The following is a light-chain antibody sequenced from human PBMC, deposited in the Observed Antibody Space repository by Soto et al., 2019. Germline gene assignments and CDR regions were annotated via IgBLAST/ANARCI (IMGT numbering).Light chain of an antibody. Sequence: EVVLTQTPATLSFSPGERATLSCTASQSVTTYLAWYQQKPGQAPRLLIYDASTRATGIPDRFSGSGSGTDFTLTISSLEPEDFAVYYCQQRSNWPPGVTFGPGTKVEIK. J-gene: IGKJ3*01. V-gene: IGKV3-11*01. CDR3: QQRSNWPPGVT. CDR1: QSVTTY. CDR2: DAS.